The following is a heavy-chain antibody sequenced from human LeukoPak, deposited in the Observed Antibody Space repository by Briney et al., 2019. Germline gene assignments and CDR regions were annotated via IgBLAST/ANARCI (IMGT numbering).Heavy chain of an antibody. CDR3: ARRDSSGPYYFDY. Sequence: TSETLSLTCTVSVGSISSYYWSWIRQPPGKGLEWIGYIYYSGSTNYNPSLKSRVTISVDTSKNQFSLKLSSVTAADTAVYYCARRDSSGPYYFDYWGQGTLVTVSS. CDR2: IYYSGST. V-gene: IGHV4-59*08. CDR1: VGSISSYY. J-gene: IGHJ4*02. D-gene: IGHD6-19*01.